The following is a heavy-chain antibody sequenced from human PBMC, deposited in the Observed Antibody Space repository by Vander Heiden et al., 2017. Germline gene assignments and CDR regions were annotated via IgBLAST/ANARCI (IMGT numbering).Heavy chain of an antibody. Sequence: EVQLVESGGGLVEPGGSLRLSCAPSDFTFSSAWMHWVRQAPGKGLEWVGRIKSIAHGGTTDYAASVEGRFTISRDDSTKTLYLQMNSLQTGDTAVYYCTTGLANYFAFWGQGTLVTVSS. CDR1: DFTFSSAW. CDR3: TTGLANYFAF. V-gene: IGHV3-15*07. D-gene: IGHD6-6*01. CDR2: IKSIAHGGTT. J-gene: IGHJ4*02.